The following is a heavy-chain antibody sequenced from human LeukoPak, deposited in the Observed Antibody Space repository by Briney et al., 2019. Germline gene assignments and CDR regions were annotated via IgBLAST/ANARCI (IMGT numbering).Heavy chain of an antibody. J-gene: IGHJ6*03. CDR2: IKQDGSEK. D-gene: IGHD2-2*01. V-gene: IGHV3-7*01. Sequence: PGGSLRLSCAASGFTFSSYWMSWVRQAPGKGLEWVANIKQDGSEKYYVDSVKGRFTISRDNAKNSLYLQMNSLRAGDTAVYYCARDSDQLLFFGSPYYMDVWGKGTTVTVSS. CDR3: ARDSDQLLFFGSPYYMDV. CDR1: GFTFSSYW.